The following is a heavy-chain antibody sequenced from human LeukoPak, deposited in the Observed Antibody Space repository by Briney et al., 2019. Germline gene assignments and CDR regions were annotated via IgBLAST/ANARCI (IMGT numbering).Heavy chain of an antibody. J-gene: IGHJ4*02. Sequence: GGSLKLSCAASGFTFSGSAMHWVRQASGKGLEWVGRIRSKANNYATTYAASVKGRFTISRDDSKNTAYLQMNSLKTEDTAVYYCTRQWEGFDLDYWGQGTLVTVSS. CDR3: TRQWEGFDLDY. V-gene: IGHV3-73*01. CDR1: GFTFSGSA. D-gene: IGHD3-9*01. CDR2: IRSKANNYAT.